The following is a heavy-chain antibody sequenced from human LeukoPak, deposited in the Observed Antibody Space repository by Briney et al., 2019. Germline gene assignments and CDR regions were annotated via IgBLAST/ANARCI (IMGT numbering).Heavy chain of an antibody. CDR2: IYYSDST. V-gene: IGHV4-59*01. Sequence: SETLSLTCTVSGGPISSYYWSWIRQPPGKGLEWNEYIYYSDSTNSNTSLKSRFTISVDTSKNQFSLKLSSVTAADTAVYYCARDRSLDYWGQGTLVTVSS. CDR3: ARDRSLDY. CDR1: GGPISSYY. J-gene: IGHJ4*02.